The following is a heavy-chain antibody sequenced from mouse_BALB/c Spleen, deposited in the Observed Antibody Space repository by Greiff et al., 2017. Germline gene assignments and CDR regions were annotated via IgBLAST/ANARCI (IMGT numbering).Heavy chain of an antibody. CDR1: GYTFTSYY. D-gene: IGHD2-4*01. CDR3: ARSVYCECGGFAY. CDR2: IYPGNVNT. V-gene: IGHV1S56*01. J-gene: IGHJ3*01. Sequence: QVQLKQSGPELVKPGASVRISCKASGYTFTSYYIHWVKQRPGQGLEWIGWIYPGNVNTKYNEKFKGKATLTADKSSSTAYMQLSSLTSEDSAVYFCARSVYCECGGFAYWGQGTLVTVSA.